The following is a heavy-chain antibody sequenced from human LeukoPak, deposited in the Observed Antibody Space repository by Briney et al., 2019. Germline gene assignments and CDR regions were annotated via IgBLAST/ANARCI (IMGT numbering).Heavy chain of an antibody. V-gene: IGHV4-39*01. CDR2: IFYSGTT. D-gene: IGHD2-21*01. J-gene: IGHJ5*01. Sequence: SETLSLTCSVSGDSISSGLYYWGWIRQSPGKGLEYIGSIFYSGTTYYTPSFKSRVTMSLDSPNNQFSLRLTSVTAADTAVYYCARQIAVAAPPDPNWFDSWGQGILVTVS. CDR3: ARQIAVAAPPDPNWFDS. CDR1: GDSISSGLYY.